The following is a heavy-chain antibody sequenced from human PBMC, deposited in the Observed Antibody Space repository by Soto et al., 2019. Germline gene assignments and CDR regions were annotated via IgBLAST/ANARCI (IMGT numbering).Heavy chain of an antibody. CDR3: AKDSSGWSRGYYYYYGMDV. V-gene: IGHV3-30*18. CDR1: GFTFSSYG. J-gene: IGHJ6*02. Sequence: QVQLVESGRGVVQPGRSLRLSCAASGFTFSSYGMHWVRQAPGKGLEWVAVISYDGSNKYYADSVKGRFTISRDNSKNTLYLQMNSLRAEDTAVYYCAKDSSGWSRGYYYYYGMDVWGQGTTVTVSS. D-gene: IGHD6-19*01. CDR2: ISYDGSNK.